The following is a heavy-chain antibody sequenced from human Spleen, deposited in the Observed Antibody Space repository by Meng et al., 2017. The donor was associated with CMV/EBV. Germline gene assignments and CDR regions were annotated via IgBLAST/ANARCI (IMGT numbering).Heavy chain of an antibody. CDR3: ARGGTNYYYYDVDV. Sequence: ASVKVSCKASGYTFTGYQIHWVRQAPGQGLEWMGLINPNRGVTSYVQKFQGRVTLTRDTSISTAYMELSRLTSDDTAMYYCARGGTNYYYYDVDVWGQGTMVTVSS. D-gene: IGHD1-7*01. V-gene: IGHV1-2*02. CDR2: INPNRGVT. J-gene: IGHJ6*02. CDR1: GYTFTGYQ.